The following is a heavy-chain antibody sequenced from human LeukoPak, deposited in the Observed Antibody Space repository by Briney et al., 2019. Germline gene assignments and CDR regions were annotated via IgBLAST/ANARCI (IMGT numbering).Heavy chain of an antibody. V-gene: IGHV3-21*01. J-gene: IGHJ4*02. CDR3: AREMGLNIVATFGY. CDR1: GFTFSSYS. CDR2: ISSSSSYI. Sequence: GGSLRLSCAASGFTFSSYSMNWVRQAPGKGLEWVSSISSSSSYIYYADSVKGRFTISGDNAKSSLYLQMNSLRAEDTAVYYCAREMGLNIVATFGYWGQGTLVTVSS. D-gene: IGHD5-12*01.